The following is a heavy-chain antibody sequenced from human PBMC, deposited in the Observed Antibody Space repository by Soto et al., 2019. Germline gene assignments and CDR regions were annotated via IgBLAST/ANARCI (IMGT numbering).Heavy chain of an antibody. D-gene: IGHD3-10*01. CDR3: ARRTPLYASESSRFDP. J-gene: IGHJ5*02. CDR1: GGSITGTTNY. Sequence: SETLSLTXTVSGGSITGTTNYWGWIRQPPGKGLEWIGTVDYTGSTNYNPSLESRVTISVDTSKNQFSLNLRSVTAADTAVYYCARRTPLYASESSRFDPWGQGALVTVSS. CDR2: VDYTGST. V-gene: IGHV4-39*01.